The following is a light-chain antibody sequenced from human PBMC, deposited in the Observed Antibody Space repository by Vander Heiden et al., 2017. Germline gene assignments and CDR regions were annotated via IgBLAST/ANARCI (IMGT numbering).Light chain of an antibody. CDR3: SSYTSSSTYV. CDR2: DVS. V-gene: IGLV2-14*01. J-gene: IGLJ1*01. Sequence: QTGLTKPVSVLEATGMRITISCTGTSSDLGGYNYVSWYQQHPGKAPKLMIYDVSNRPSGVSNRFSGSKSGNTASLTISGLHAEDEADYYCSSYTSSSTYVFGTGTKVTVL. CDR1: SSDLGGYNY.